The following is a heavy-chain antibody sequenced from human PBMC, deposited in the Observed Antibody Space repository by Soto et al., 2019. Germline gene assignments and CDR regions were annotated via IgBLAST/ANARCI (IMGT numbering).Heavy chain of an antibody. V-gene: IGHV4-34*01. D-gene: IGHD5-18*01. J-gene: IGHJ4*02. Sequence: PSETLSLTCAVYGGSFSGYYWSWIRQPPGKGLEWIGEINHSGSTNYNPSLKSRVTISVDTSKNQFSLKLSSVTAADTAVYYCARVARWIQLWTIDYWGQGTLVTVSS. CDR2: INHSGST. CDR3: ARVARWIQLWTIDY. CDR1: GGSFSGYY.